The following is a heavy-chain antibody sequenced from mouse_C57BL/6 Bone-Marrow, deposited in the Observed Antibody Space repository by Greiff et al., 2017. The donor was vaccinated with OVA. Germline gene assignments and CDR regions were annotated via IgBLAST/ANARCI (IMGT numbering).Heavy chain of an antibody. CDR3: AREDALYFDY. CDR2: IYPRSGNT. V-gene: IGHV1-81*01. CDR1: GYTFTSYG. Sequence: VMLVESGAELARPGASVKLSCKASGYTFTSYGISWVKQRTGQGLEWIGEIYPRSGNTYYNEKFKGKATLTADKSSSTAYMELRSLTSEDSAVYFCAREDALYFDYWGQGTTLTVSS. J-gene: IGHJ2*01.